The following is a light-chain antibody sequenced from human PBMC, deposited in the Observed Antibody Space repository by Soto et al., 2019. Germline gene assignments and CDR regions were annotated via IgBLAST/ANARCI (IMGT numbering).Light chain of an antibody. CDR3: QQADSFPLT. CDR2: AAS. CDR1: QGISSW. V-gene: IGKV1D-12*01. Sequence: DIQMTQSPSSVSASVGDRVIITCRASQGISSWLAWYQQKPGEAPKLLIFAASSLHSGVPSRCSGSGSGTDXXLTSSDLQPEDFATYYCQQADSFPLTFGGGTKVEIK. J-gene: IGKJ4*01.